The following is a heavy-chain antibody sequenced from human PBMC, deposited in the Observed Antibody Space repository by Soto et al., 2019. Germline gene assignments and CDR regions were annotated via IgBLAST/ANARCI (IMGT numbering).Heavy chain of an antibody. V-gene: IGHV4-59*08. CDR1: GGSIRSYY. J-gene: IGHJ4*02. D-gene: IGHD6-19*01. Sequence: QVQLQESGPGLVKPSETLSLTCTVSGGSIRSYYWSWIRQPPGKGLEWIGYIYYSGSTNYNPSLKSRVTISVDTSKNQFSLNLSSVTAADTAVYSCARRYSSGFDFWGQGTLVTVSS. CDR2: IYYSGST. CDR3: ARRYSSGFDF.